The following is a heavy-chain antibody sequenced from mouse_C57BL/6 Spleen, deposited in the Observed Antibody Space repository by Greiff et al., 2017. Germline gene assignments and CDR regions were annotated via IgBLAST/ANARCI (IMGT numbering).Heavy chain of an antibody. Sequence: ESGPGLVKPSQSLSLTCSVTGYSITSGYYWNWIRQFPGNKLEWMGYISYDGSNNYNPSLKNRISLTRDTSKNQFFLKLNSVTTEDTATYYCARGYYGSSSYYFDYWGQGTTLTVSS. J-gene: IGHJ2*01. V-gene: IGHV3-6*01. CDR1: GYSITSGYY. CDR3: ARGYYGSSSYYFDY. D-gene: IGHD1-1*01. CDR2: ISYDGSN.